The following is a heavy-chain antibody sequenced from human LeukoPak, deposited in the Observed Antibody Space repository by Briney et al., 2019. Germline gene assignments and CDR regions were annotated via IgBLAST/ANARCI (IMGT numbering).Heavy chain of an antibody. CDR3: VRQPDSARYGFDY. V-gene: IGHV3-13*01. CDR1: GSTFDNND. CDR2: IGSAGYT. D-gene: IGHD1-14*01. J-gene: IGHJ4*02. Sequence: GGSLRLSCEVSGSTFDNNDMHWVRQTTGKGLEWVSAIGSAGYTYYADSVRGRFTITRDNAKQSLYLQMNSLRVEDTAVYHCVRQPDSARYGFDYWGRGTQVTVSS.